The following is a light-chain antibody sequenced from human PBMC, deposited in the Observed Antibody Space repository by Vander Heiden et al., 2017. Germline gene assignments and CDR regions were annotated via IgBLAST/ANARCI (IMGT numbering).Light chain of an antibody. V-gene: IGLV2-8*01. Sequence: SALTQPPSPSASPRQTVPTSCARTSSDVGDFSSVSCYQQPPAKAPTLMNYQVNKRPTGVPERVAGSNAGNTASLAVSGLHAEDDADDYGCSYAASSYFGVLFGGGTKLTVL. CDR1: SSDVGDFSS. J-gene: IGLJ2*01. CDR2: QVN. CDR3: CSYAASSYFGVL.